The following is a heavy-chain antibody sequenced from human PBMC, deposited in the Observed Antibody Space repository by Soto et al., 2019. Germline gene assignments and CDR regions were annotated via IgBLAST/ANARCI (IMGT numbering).Heavy chain of an antibody. CDR3: ARESRLARYYDSSGYSRSVAFDI. CDR1: GGSVSSGSYY. Sequence: SETLSLTCTVSGGSVSSGSYYWSWIRQPPGKGLEWIGYIYYSGSTNYNPSLKSRVTISVDTSKNQFSLKLSSVTAADTAVYYCARESRLARYYDSSGYSRSVAFDIWGQGTMVTVSS. CDR2: IYYSGST. J-gene: IGHJ3*02. V-gene: IGHV4-61*01. D-gene: IGHD3-22*01.